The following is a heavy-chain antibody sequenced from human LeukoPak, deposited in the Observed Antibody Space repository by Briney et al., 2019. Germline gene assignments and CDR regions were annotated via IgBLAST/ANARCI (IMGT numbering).Heavy chain of an antibody. CDR1: GFTFSSYW. CDR2: IKRDGSEK. CDR3: ARFLTAIAVAGLFDY. D-gene: IGHD6-19*01. J-gene: IGHJ4*02. Sequence: GGSLRLSCAASGFTFSSYWMSWVRQAPGKGLEWVANIKRDGSEKYYVDSVKGRFTISRDNAKNSLYLQMSSLTAEDTAVYYCARFLTAIAVAGLFDYWGQGTLVTVSS. V-gene: IGHV3-7*01.